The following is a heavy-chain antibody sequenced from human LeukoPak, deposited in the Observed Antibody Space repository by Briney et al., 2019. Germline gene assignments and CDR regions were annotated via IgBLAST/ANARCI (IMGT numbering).Heavy chain of an antibody. J-gene: IGHJ4*02. CDR1: GGSIRNYY. V-gene: IGHV4-59*08. Sequence: SETLSLTCSVSGGSIRNYYWSWIRQSPGKGLEWIGYIYYGGSTNYNPSLKTRLTISVDTSRKQFSLKLSSVSAADTAVYYCARHSVYSYGYYFDYWGQGTLVTVSS. CDR2: IYYGGST. D-gene: IGHD5-18*01. CDR3: ARHSVYSYGYYFDY.